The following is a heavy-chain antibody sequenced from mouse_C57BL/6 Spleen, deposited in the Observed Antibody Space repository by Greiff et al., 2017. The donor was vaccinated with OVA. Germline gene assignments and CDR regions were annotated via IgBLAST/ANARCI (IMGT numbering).Heavy chain of an antibody. Sequence: EVMLVESGGGLVQPKGSLKLSCAASGFSFNTYAMNWVRQAPGKGLEWVARIRSKSNNYATYYADSVKDRFTISRDDSESMLYLQMNNLKTEDTAMYYCVRQGYYSNNYAMDYWGQGTSVTVSS. CDR1: GFSFNTYA. CDR3: VRQGYYSNNYAMDY. D-gene: IGHD2-5*01. CDR2: IRSKSNNYAT. J-gene: IGHJ4*01. V-gene: IGHV10-1*01.